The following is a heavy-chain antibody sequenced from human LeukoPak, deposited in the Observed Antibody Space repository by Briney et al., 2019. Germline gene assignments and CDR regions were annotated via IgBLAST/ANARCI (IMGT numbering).Heavy chain of an antibody. CDR3: ARAQGVLRYFDWLTSHFDY. J-gene: IGHJ4*02. Sequence: ASVKVSCKVSGYTLSELSMHWVRQAPGKGLEWMGGFNPEDGETIYAQKFQGRVTMTRDTSISTAYMELSRLRSDDTAVYYCARAQGVLRYFDWLTSHFDYWGQGTLVTVSS. CDR2: FNPEDGET. CDR1: GYTLSELS. V-gene: IGHV1-24*01. D-gene: IGHD3-9*01.